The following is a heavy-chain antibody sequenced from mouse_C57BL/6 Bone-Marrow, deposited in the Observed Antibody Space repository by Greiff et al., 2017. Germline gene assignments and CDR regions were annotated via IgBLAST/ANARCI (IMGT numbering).Heavy chain of an antibody. V-gene: IGHV6-6*01. CDR3: WITSVVGRFDY. CDR1: GFTFSDAW. Sequence: EVMLVESGGGLVQPGGSMKLSCAASGFTFSDAWMDWVRQSPEKGLEWVAGIRNKDNNHATYYAESVKGRFTISRDDSKSSVYLQINSLRAENTGIYSCWITSVVGRFDYGGQGTTRTVSS. J-gene: IGHJ2*01. CDR2: IRNKDNNHAT. D-gene: IGHD1-1*01.